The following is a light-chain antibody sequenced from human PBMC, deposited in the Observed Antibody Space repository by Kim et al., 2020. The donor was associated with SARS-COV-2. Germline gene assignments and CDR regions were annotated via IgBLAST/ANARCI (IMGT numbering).Light chain of an antibody. CDR2: AAS. Sequence: DIQMTQSPSSVSASVGDRVTITCRASQDINTWLAWYQQKPGKAPSLLIYAASRLQSGVPSRFSGSGSGTDFTLTISSLQPEDFATYYCQQAYSFPPTFGQGTRLEIK. J-gene: IGKJ5*01. CDR3: QQAYSFPPT. CDR1: QDINTW. V-gene: IGKV1-12*01.